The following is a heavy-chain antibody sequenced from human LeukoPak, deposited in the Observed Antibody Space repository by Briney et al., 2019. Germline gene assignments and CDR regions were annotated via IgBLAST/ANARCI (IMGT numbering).Heavy chain of an antibody. CDR2: IYYSGST. CDR1: GGSISSYY. V-gene: IGHV4-59*12. CDR3: ARVPGQLAPFDY. D-gene: IGHD6-6*01. Sequence: SETLSLTCTVSGGSISSYYWSWIRQPPGKGLEWIGYIYYSGSTNYNPSLKSRVTISVDTSKNQFSLKLSSVTAADTAVYYCARVPGQLAPFDYWGQGTLVTVSS. J-gene: IGHJ4*02.